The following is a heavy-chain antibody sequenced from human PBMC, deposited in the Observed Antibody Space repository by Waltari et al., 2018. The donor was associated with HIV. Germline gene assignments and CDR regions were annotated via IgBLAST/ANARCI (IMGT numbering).Heavy chain of an antibody. Sequence: QVQLQESGPGLVKPSETLSLTCTVSGASISSYYWSWIRQPPGRLLWWIGYIYYSGSTNYNPTLKSRVTISVDTSKNQFSLKLSSVTAADTAVYYCARTPIYYDQWGRRFDIWGQGTMVTVSS. V-gene: IGHV4-59*01. J-gene: IGHJ3*02. D-gene: IGHD3-22*01. CDR2: IYYSGST. CDR3: ARTPIYYDQWGRRFDI. CDR1: GASISSYY.